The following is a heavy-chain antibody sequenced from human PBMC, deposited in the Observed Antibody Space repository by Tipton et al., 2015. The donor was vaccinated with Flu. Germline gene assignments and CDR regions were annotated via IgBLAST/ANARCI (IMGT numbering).Heavy chain of an antibody. CDR1: GYRFTDYY. J-gene: IGHJ3*01. CDR2: ISPKTGGT. Sequence: QLVQSGAEVKKPGASLKVSCKASGYRFTDYYIHWVRQAPGQGLEWMVWISPKTGGTNSAQQFQGRVTMTRDTSINTVYMDLRTLRSDDTAVYYCSRVPNPALVPDSTYAFDLRSPGTVVTVSS. D-gene: IGHD2/OR15-2a*01. V-gene: IGHV1-2*02. CDR3: SRVPNPALVPDSTYAFDL.